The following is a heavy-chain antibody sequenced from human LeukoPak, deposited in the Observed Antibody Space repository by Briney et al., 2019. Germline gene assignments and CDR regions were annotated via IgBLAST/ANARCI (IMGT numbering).Heavy chain of an antibody. J-gene: IGHJ4*02. CDR3: ARYGSGLYFDY. D-gene: IGHD3-10*01. V-gene: IGHV2-70*04. CDR2: TDSDDDK. CDR1: GVSLSTSRMR. Sequence: SGPALVKPTQTLTLTCTFSGVSLSTSRMRGSWIRQPPVKALEWLARTDSDDDKFYSTSLKIRLTIYKDPSKTQVVLTMTSMDPVDTATYYCARYGSGLYFDYWGQGTLVTVSS.